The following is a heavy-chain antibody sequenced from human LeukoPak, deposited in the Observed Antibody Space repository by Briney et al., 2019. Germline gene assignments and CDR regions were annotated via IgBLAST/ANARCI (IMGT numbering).Heavy chain of an antibody. J-gene: IGHJ3*02. Sequence: GGSLRLSCAASGFTFSSYYMSWVRQASGKGLEWVANIKQDGSEQYYVDSVKGRFTISRDNAKNSLYLQMNSLRAEDTAVYYCARHSTSGAFDIWGQGTMVSVSS. CDR3: ARHSTSGAFDI. V-gene: IGHV3-7*01. D-gene: IGHD6-13*01. CDR2: IKQDGSEQ. CDR1: GFTFSSYY.